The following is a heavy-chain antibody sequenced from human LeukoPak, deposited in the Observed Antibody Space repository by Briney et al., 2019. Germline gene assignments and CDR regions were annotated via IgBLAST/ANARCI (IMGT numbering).Heavy chain of an antibody. CDR3: ARDRGYCSGGSCEYYFDY. Sequence: SETLSLTCTVSGGSISSYYWSWIRQPPGKGLEWIGYIYYSGSTNYNPSLKSRVTISVDTSKNQFSLKLSSVTAADTAVYYCARDRGYCSGGSCEYYFDYWGQGTLVTVSS. V-gene: IGHV4-59*01. CDR2: IYYSGST. CDR1: GGSISSYY. J-gene: IGHJ4*02. D-gene: IGHD2-15*01.